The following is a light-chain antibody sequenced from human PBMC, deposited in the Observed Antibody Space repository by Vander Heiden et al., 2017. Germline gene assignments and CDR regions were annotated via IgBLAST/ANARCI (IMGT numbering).Light chain of an antibody. CDR2: SNN. V-gene: IGLV1-47*01. J-gene: IGLJ2*01. Sequence: QSVLTQPPSASGTPGQRVTISCSGSSSNIGSNHVCWYHQCPGTAPRLLIYSNNQRPSGVPDRCSGSKSGTSASLAISGLRSEDEADYYCAAWDDSLSGGVFGGGTKLTVL. CDR3: AAWDDSLSGGV. CDR1: SSNIGSNH.